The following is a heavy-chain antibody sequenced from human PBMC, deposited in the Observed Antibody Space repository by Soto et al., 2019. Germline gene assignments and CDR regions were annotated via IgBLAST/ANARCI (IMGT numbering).Heavy chain of an antibody. CDR3: ARYPRYCSGGNCYSAGKDHYYYYMDV. V-gene: IGHV3-11*01. D-gene: IGHD2-15*01. CDR1: GFTFSDYY. Sequence: QVQLVESGGGLVKPGGSLRLSCAASGFTFSDYYMSWIRQAPGKGLEWVSYISSGGSPIYYTDSVKGRFTISRDNAENSLYLQMTSLRAEDTAVYYCARYPRYCSGGNCYSAGKDHYYYYMDVWGKGTTVTVSS. J-gene: IGHJ6*03. CDR2: ISSGGSPI.